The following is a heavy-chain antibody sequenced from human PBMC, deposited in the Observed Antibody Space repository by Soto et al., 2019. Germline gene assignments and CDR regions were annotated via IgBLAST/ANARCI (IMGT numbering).Heavy chain of an antibody. CDR1: GGSISSYY. CDR3: AKYDGHFWTDGKGFDP. D-gene: IGHD3-3*02. J-gene: IGHJ5*02. Sequence: QVQLQESGPGLVKPSETLSLTCTVSGGSISSYYWSWIRQPPGKGLEWIGYIYYSGSTNYNPSLTRRVTLSVDTSKNQFSLKLSSVTAADTAVYYCAKYDGHFWTDGKGFDPWGQGTLVIVSS. V-gene: IGHV4-59*01. CDR2: IYYSGST.